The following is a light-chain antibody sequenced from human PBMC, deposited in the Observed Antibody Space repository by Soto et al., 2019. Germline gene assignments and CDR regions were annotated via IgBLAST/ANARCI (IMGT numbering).Light chain of an antibody. V-gene: IGKV3-20*01. CDR2: GAS. CDR3: QHYGSSSTT. Sequence: EIVLTQSPDTLSLSPGERATLSCRASESVTSSHLAWYQQKRGQAPRLLIYGASSRATDIPDRFSGSGSGTDFTLTISRLEPEDFAVYYCQHYGSSSTTFDQGTRLEIK. J-gene: IGKJ5*01. CDR1: ESVTSSH.